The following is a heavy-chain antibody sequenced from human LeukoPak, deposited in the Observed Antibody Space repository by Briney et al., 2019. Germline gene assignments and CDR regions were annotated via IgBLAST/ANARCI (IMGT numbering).Heavy chain of an antibody. J-gene: IGHJ4*02. V-gene: IGHV3-23*01. Sequence: QPGGSLRLSCAASGFIFSSYAMSWVRQAPGKGLEWISGISGNGDSTYYADFVEGRFTISRDNSRDTLHLQMNSLRAEDTAVYYCAKGPYDSSGYYRHWGQGTLVTVSS. CDR3: AKGPYDSSGYYRH. CDR1: GFIFSSYA. D-gene: IGHD3-22*01. CDR2: ISGNGDST.